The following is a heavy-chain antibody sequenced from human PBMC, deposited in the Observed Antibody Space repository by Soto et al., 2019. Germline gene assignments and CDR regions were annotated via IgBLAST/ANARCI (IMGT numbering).Heavy chain of an antibody. CDR1: GGSINSGGYY. CDR2: IYDSGST. Sequence: TLSLTCTVSGGSINSGGYYWSWVRQQLGEGLEWIGYIYDSGSTYHNPSLKSRVTISVDTSKNQFSLKLSSVTAADTAVYYCARLQHDSSGYYPYYFDYWGQGTLVTVSS. D-gene: IGHD3-22*01. J-gene: IGHJ4*02. CDR3: ARLQHDSSGYYPYYFDY. V-gene: IGHV4-31*03.